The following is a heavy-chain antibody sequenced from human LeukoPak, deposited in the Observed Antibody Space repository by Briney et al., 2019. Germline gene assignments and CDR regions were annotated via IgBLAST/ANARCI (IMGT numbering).Heavy chain of an antibody. Sequence: GGSLRLSCAASGFTFSSYSMNWVRQAPGKGLEWVPSISSSSSYIYYADSVKGRFTISRDNAKNSLYLQMNSLRAEDTAVYYCARTIYYYESTSYFSDAFDVWGQGTMVTVSS. D-gene: IGHD3-22*01. CDR3: ARTIYYYESTSYFSDAFDV. CDR2: ISSSSSYI. CDR1: GFTFSSYS. J-gene: IGHJ3*01. V-gene: IGHV3-21*01.